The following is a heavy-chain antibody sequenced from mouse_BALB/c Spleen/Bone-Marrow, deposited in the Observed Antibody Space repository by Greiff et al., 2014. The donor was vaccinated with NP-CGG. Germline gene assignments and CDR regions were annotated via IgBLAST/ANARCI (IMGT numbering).Heavy chain of an antibody. V-gene: IGHV1S81*02. CDR3: ARCDGQRYFDF. Sequence: QVQLKQSGAELVKPGASVKLSCKASGYTFTSYWMHWVKQRPGKGLEWIGEINTRNGGNNTNEKLKSKATLTLDKYSSTAYMQLSGVTPEDSAFYYGARCDGQRYFDFWGQGTTLTVSS. CDR1: GYTFTSYW. J-gene: IGHJ2*01. CDR2: INTRNGGN. D-gene: IGHD2-3*01.